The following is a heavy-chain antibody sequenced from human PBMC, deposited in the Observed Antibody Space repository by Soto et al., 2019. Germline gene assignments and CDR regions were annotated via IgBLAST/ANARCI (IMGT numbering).Heavy chain of an antibody. CDR2: ISGNGGST. D-gene: IGHD6-25*01. CDR3: EKRPASTITFDY. Sequence: EVQLLDSGGGLVQPGGSLRLSCAASGFTFSNYAMSWVRQAPGKGLEWVSTISGNGGSTYYADSGKGRFTISRDNSKNMLLLQNNSLRDDASAVYYCEKRPASTITFDYWSQGTPVTVSS. J-gene: IGHJ4*02. CDR1: GFTFSNYA. V-gene: IGHV3-23*01.